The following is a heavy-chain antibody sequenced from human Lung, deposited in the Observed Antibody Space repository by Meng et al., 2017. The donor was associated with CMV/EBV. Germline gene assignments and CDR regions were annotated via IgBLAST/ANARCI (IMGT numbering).Heavy chain of an antibody. J-gene: IGHJ4*02. CDR2: IYRGGTT. D-gene: IGHD4-17*01. Sequence: SETLSLXXTVSGYSISSGYYCGWIRQPPGKGLEWIGTIYRGGTTYYNSPLKSRVTISVDTSKNQFSLKMSSVTAADTAVYYFAILLWGTSVPNGTPWGQGTLVTVSS. CDR3: AILLWGTSVPNGTP. CDR1: GYSISSGYY. V-gene: IGHV4-38-2*02.